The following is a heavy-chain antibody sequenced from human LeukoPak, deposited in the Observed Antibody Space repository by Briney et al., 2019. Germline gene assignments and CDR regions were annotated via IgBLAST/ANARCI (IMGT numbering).Heavy chain of an antibody. D-gene: IGHD3-22*01. CDR3: ARVFRDYYDSSGYYYGPGAFDI. CDR2: ISWNSGSI. J-gene: IGHJ3*02. V-gene: IGHV3-9*01. Sequence: PGGSLRLSCAASGFTFDDYAMHWVRQAPGKGLEWVSGISWNSGSIGYADSVKGRFTISRDNSKNTLYLQMNSLRAEDTAVYYCARVFRDYYDSSGYYYGPGAFDIWGQGTMVTVSS. CDR1: GFTFDDYA.